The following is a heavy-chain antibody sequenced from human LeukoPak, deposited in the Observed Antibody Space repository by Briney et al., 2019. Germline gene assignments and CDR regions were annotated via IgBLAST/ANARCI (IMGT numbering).Heavy chain of an antibody. CDR1: GGSISSSSYY. V-gene: IGHV4-39*02. J-gene: IGHJ4*02. CDR3: ARYGGTFLDS. CDR2: IYYSGST. Sequence: SETLSLTCTVSGGSISSSSYYWGWIRQPPGKGLEWIGSIYYSGSTDCNPSLKSRVTISVDTSKNLFSLKLSSVTAADTAVYYCARYGGTFLDSWGQGTLVTVSS. D-gene: IGHD3-10*01.